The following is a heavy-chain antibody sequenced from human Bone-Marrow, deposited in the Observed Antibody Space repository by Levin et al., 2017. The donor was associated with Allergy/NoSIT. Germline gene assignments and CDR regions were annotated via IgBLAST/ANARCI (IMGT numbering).Heavy chain of an antibody. D-gene: IGHD3-22*01. CDR2: IYFDGTT. CDR1: GDSISSGGYY. CDR3: ARLHFGDNSGLLDY. J-gene: IGHJ4*02. Sequence: SSETLSLTCTVSGDSISSGGYYWSLIRQPPGKGLEWLGNIYFDGTTFYNPSLQGRVTMSLDKSNNQFSLNLISVTAADTAVYYCARLHFGDNSGLLDYWGQGILVTVSS. V-gene: IGHV4-31*03.